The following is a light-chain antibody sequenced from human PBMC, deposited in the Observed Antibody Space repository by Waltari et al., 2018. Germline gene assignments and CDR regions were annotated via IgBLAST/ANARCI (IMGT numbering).Light chain of an antibody. Sequence: DIQMTQSPYTLSASVGDRVTITCRASQSISTWLAWYQQKPGTAPNLLIYKASSLESGVPSRFSGSGSGTEFTLTISSLQPDDFATYYCQQYNSYPLTFGGGTKVEIK. V-gene: IGKV1-5*03. CDR1: QSISTW. CDR3: QQYNSYPLT. CDR2: KAS. J-gene: IGKJ4*01.